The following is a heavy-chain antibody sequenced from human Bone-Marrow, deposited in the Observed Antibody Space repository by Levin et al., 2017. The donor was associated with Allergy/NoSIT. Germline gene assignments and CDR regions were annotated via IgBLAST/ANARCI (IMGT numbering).Heavy chain of an antibody. V-gene: IGHV3-20*04. CDR1: GFTFDDYG. Sequence: LSLTCAASGFTFDDYGMSWVRQAPGKGLEWVSGINWNGGSTGYADSVKGRFTISRDNAKNSLYLQMNSLRAEDTALYYCARVLSGSYYTAFDIWGQGTMVTVSS. CDR3: ARVLSGSYYTAFDI. CDR2: INWNGGST. J-gene: IGHJ3*02. D-gene: IGHD1-26*01.